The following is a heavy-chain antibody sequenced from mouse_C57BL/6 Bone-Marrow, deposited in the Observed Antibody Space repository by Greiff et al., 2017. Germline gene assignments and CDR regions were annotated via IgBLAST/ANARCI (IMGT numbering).Heavy chain of an antibody. CDR3: ARGEDYDGAWFAY. J-gene: IGHJ3*01. CDR1: GFTFSSYA. D-gene: IGHD2-4*01. V-gene: IGHV5-4*03. Sequence: EVKVVESGGGLVKPGGSLKLSCAASGFTFSSYAMSWVRQTPEKRLEWVATISDGGSYTYYPDNVKGRFTISRDNAKNNLYLQMSHLKSEDTAMYYCARGEDYDGAWFAYWGQGTLVTVSA. CDR2: ISDGGSYT.